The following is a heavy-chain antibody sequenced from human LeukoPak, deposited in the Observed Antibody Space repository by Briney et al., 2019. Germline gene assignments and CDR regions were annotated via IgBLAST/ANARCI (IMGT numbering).Heavy chain of an antibody. CDR2: INASNTTK. Sequence: PGESLRLSCATSGFTFATYNMYWVRQAPGKGPEWIAYINASNTTKYYADSVKGRFTISRDNAKTSLFLQMNSLRADDTAVYYCTGVLAFSSSWRSWGQGTLVTVSS. CDR3: TGVLAFSSSWRS. V-gene: IGHV3-48*01. J-gene: IGHJ5*02. D-gene: IGHD6-13*01. CDR1: GFTFATYN.